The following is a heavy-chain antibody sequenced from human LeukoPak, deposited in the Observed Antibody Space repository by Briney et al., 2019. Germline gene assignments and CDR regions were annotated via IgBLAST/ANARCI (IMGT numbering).Heavy chain of an antibody. CDR2: ISSSSSYI. Sequence: PGGSLRLSCAASGFTFSSYSMNWVRQAPGKGLEWVSSISSSSSYIYYADSVKGRFTISRDNAKNSLYLQMNSLRAEDTAVYYCARSVGVGGVYFDYWGQGTLVTVSS. CDR3: ARSVGVGGVYFDY. J-gene: IGHJ4*02. V-gene: IGHV3-21*01. D-gene: IGHD1-26*01. CDR1: GFTFSSYS.